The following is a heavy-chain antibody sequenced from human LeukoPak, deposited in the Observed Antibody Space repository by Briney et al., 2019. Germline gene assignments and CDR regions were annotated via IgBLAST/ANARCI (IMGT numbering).Heavy chain of an antibody. CDR2: ISAYNGNT. CDR1: GYTFTSYG. Sequence: ASVKVSCKASGYTFTSYGISWVRQAPGQGLEWMGWISAYNGNTNYAQKLQGRVTMTTDTSTSTAYVELRSLRSDDTAVYYCARVINSSGWYNYYYYMDVWGKGTTVTVSS. CDR3: ARVINSSGWYNYYYYMDV. V-gene: IGHV1-18*01. D-gene: IGHD6-19*01. J-gene: IGHJ6*03.